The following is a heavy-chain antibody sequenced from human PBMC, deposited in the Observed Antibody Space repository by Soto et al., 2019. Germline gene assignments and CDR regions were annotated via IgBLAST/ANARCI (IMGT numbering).Heavy chain of an antibody. CDR1: GFSFSKYA. J-gene: IGHJ4*02. CDR3: AKDAVYGDGLWLVAD. CDR2: ITGSGGTI. D-gene: IGHD2-21*02. Sequence: DVQLLESGGGLVQPGGSLRLSCAASGFSFSKYAMMWVRQAPGKGQEWVSGITGSGGTIEYAASVKGRFTISRDNSKNTVYLQMNSLRAEDTAIYYCAKDAVYGDGLWLVADWGQGTLVTVS. V-gene: IGHV3-23*01.